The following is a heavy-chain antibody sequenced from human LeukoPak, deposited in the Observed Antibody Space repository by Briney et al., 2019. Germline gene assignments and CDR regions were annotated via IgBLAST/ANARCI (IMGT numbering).Heavy chain of an antibody. Sequence: SETLSLICTVSGGSISRGGYYWSWIRQHPGKGLEWIGYIYYSGSTYYKPSLKSRVTISVDTSKNQFSLKLSSVTAAVTAVYYCARGGALGPLYFDYWGQGTLVTVSS. V-gene: IGHV4-31*03. J-gene: IGHJ4*02. CDR1: GGSISRGGYY. CDR2: IYYSGST. D-gene: IGHD3-16*01. CDR3: ARGGALGPLYFDY.